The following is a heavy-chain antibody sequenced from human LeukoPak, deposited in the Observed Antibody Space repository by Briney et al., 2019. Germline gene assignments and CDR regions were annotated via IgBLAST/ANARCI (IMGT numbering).Heavy chain of an antibody. CDR1: GVSITTSGYY. D-gene: IGHD2-21*02. J-gene: IGHJ5*02. V-gene: IGHV4-39*07. CDR3: ARLHYGDPTSWFDP. CDR2: IYYSGST. Sequence: SETLSLTCTVSGVSITTSGYYWGWIRQPPGKGLEWIGSIYYSGSTYYNPSLQSRVTISVDTSKNQFSLKLTSVTAADTAVYYCARLHYGDPTSWFDPWGQGTLVTVSS.